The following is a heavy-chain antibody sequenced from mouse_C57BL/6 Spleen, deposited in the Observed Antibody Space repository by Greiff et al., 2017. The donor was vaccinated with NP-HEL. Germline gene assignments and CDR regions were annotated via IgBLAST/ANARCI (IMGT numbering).Heavy chain of an antibody. CDR3: VRGPTAYYFDY. Sequence: EVKLMESGGGLVQPKGSLKLSCAASGFSFNTYAMHWVRQAPGKGLEWVARIRSKSNNYATYYADSVKDRFTISRDDSEIMLYLQMNNLQTEDTAMYYCVRGPTAYYFDYWGQGTTLTVSS. V-gene: IGHV10-1*01. D-gene: IGHD1-2*01. CDR1: GFSFNTYA. CDR2: IRSKSNNYAT. J-gene: IGHJ2*01.